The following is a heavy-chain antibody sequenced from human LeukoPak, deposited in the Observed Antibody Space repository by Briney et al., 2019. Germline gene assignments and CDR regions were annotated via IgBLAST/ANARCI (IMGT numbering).Heavy chain of an antibody. Sequence: ASVKVSCKASGGTFSSYAISWVRQAPGQGLEWMGRIIPILGIANYAQKFQGRVTITADKSTSTAYMELSSLRSEDTAVYYCAKDLSTIFGAHTAAFDIWGQGTMVTVAS. J-gene: IGHJ3*02. V-gene: IGHV1-69*04. D-gene: IGHD3-3*01. CDR2: IIPILGIA. CDR3: AKDLSTIFGAHTAAFDI. CDR1: GGTFSSYA.